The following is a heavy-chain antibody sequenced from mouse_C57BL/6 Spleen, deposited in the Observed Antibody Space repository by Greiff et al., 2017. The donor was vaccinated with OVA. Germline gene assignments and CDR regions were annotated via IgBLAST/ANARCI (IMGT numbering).Heavy chain of an antibody. J-gene: IGHJ4*01. V-gene: IGHV1-7*01. CDR2: INPSSGYT. CDR1: GYTFTSYW. CDR3: ARYPGLLDSPTGAMDY. Sequence: VKLQESGAELAKPGASVKLSCKASGYTFTSYWMHWVKQRPGQGLEWIGYINPSSGYTKYNQKFKDKATVTADKSSSTAYMQLSSLTYEDSAVYYCARYPGLLDSPTGAMDYWGQGTSVTVSS. D-gene: IGHD1-1*01.